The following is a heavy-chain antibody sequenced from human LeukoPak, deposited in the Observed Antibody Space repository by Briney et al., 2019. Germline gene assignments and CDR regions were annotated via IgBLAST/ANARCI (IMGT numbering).Heavy chain of an antibody. CDR1: GFTFTSSA. CDR3: AIYCSADRCYDC. V-gene: IGHV3-23*01. J-gene: IGHJ4*02. Sequence: GGSLRLSCAASGFTFTSSAMSWVRQAPGKGLEWVSVISTSGATTYYADSVKGRFTISRDNSKNTLYLQMNSLRADDTAVYYCAIYCSADRCYDCWGQGTLVTVSS. D-gene: IGHD2-15*01. CDR2: ISTSGATT.